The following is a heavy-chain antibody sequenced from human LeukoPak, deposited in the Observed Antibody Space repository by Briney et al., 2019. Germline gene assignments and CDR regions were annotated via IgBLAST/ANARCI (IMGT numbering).Heavy chain of an antibody. CDR1: GYTFTSYY. V-gene: IGHV1-46*01. J-gene: IGHJ4*02. CDR3: ARDMGSRYSTDY. Sequence: GSSVKVPCKASGYTFTSYYMHWVRQAPGQGLEWMGIINPSGDSTSYTQKFQGRVTMTRDMSTSTAYMELSSLRSEDTAVYYCARDMGSRYSTDYWGQGTLVTVSS. D-gene: IGHD1-26*01. CDR2: INPSGDST.